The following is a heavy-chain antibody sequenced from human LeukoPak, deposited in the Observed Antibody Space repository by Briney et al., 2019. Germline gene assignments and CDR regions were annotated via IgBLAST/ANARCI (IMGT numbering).Heavy chain of an antibody. CDR1: GFTFSSYG. D-gene: IGHD2-15*01. J-gene: IGHJ1*01. Sequence: PGRSLRLSCAASGFTFSSYGMHWVRQAPGKGLEWVAVISYDGSNKYYADSVKGRFTISRDNSKNTLYLQMNSLRAEDTAVYYCAKEYCSGGSCYSEYFQHWGQGTLVTVSS. CDR3: AKEYCSGGSCYSEYFQH. V-gene: IGHV3-30*18. CDR2: ISYDGSNK.